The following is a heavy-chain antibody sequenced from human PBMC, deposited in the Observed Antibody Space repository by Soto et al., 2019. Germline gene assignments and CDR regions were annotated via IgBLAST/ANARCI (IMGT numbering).Heavy chain of an antibody. CDR2: VYNSGST. J-gene: IGHJ4*02. V-gene: IGHV4-31*02. CDR3: ARVISSGYYHFDY. D-gene: IGHD3-22*01. Sequence: WTWIRQPPGMGLEWIGYVYNSGSTYYNPSLKSRVTISVDTSKNQFSLKLSSVTAADTAVYYCARVISSGYYHFDYWGQGTLVTVSS.